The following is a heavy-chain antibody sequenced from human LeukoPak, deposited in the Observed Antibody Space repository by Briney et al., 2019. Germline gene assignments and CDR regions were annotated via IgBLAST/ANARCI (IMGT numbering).Heavy chain of an antibody. V-gene: IGHV4-34*01. J-gene: IGHJ5*02. D-gene: IGHD5-24*01. CDR2: INHSGST. CDR3: ARGRQRRYKNERNNWFDR. CDR1: GGSFSGYY. Sequence: SETLSLTCAVYGGSFSGYYWSWIRQPPGKGLEWIGEINHSGSTNYNPSLKSRVTISVDTSKNQFSLKLSSVTAADTAVYYCARGRQRRYKNERNNWFDRWGQGTLVTVSS.